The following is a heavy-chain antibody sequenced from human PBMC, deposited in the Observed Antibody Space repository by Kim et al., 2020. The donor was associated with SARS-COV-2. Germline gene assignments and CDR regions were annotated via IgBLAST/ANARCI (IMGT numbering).Heavy chain of an antibody. D-gene: IGHD3-10*01. CDR3: AALDSVQVPGGI. V-gene: IGHV3-7*01. J-gene: IGHJ4*02. Sequence: YVDAVKGRFTMSRDNAKNSLYLHMSSLRTEDTAIYYCAALDSVQVPGGIWGQGTLVTVSS.